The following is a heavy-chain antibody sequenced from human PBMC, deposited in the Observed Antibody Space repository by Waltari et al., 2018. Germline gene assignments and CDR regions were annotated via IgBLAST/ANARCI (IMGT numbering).Heavy chain of an antibody. D-gene: IGHD6-13*01. Sequence: EVQLLESGGGLVQPGGSLRLSCAASGFPFRIYVLGCVRQAPGKGLEWVSAISDDGRGTYYTDSVKGRFTISRDNSKNALFLRMDSLRAEDTAVYYCAKRAYSSSWFWFDPWGQGTLVTVSS. J-gene: IGHJ5*02. V-gene: IGHV3-23*01. CDR1: GFPFRIYV. CDR3: AKRAYSSSWFWFDP. CDR2: ISDDGRGT.